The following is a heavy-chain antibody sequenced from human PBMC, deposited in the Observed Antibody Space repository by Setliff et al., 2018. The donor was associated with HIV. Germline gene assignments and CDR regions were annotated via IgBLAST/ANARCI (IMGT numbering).Heavy chain of an antibody. V-gene: IGHV4-4*09. CDR2: IYSTDTT. D-gene: IGHD1-7*01. J-gene: IGHJ4*02. Sequence: SETLSLTCTVSAVSIGGYSWSWIRQSPGKGLEWIGSIYSTDTTNHNPSLGSRVTISVDKSKNQFSLKLNSVTAADTAAYYCARHGTWNSQRFHFDYWGQGTPVTVSS. CDR1: AVSIGGYS. CDR3: ARHGTWNSQRFHFDY.